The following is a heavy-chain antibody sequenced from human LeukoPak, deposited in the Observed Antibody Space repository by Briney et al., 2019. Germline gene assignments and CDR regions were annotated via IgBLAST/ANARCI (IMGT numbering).Heavy chain of an antibody. CDR1: EFTFSNYW. CDR2: IKQDGSEK. J-gene: IGHJ4*02. V-gene: IGHV3-7*01. CDR3: VRLIVGASDY. D-gene: IGHD1-26*01. Sequence: TGGSLRLSCAASEFTFSNYWMSWVRQAPGKGLEWVANIKQDGSEKYYVDSVKGRFTISRDNAKNSLYLQMNSLRAEDTAVYYCVRLIVGASDYWGQGTLVTVSS.